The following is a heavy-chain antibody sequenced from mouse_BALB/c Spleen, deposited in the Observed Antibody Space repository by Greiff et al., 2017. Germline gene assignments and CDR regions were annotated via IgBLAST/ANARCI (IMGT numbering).Heavy chain of an antibody. CDR1: GYTFTDYY. J-gene: IGHJ3*01. CDR2: IYPGSGNT. CDR3: ARIRGAY. Sequence: QVQLKQSGAELARPGASVKLSCKASGYTFTDYYINWVKQRTGQGLEWIGEIYPGSGNTYYNEKFKGKATLTADKSSSTAYMQLSSLTSEDSAVYFCARIRGAYWGQGTLVTVSA. V-gene: IGHV1-77*01.